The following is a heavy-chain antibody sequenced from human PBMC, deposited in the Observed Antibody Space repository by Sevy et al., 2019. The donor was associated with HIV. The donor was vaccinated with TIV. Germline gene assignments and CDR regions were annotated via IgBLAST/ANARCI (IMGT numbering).Heavy chain of an antibody. CDR3: ARAGPTIVVVINFDY. CDR1: GYTFTSYG. Sequence: ASVKVSCKASGYTFTSYGISWVRQAPGQGLEWVGWISAYNGNTNYAQKLQGRVTMTTDTSTSTAYMELRSLRSDDTAVYYCARAGPTIVVVINFDYWGQGTLVTVSS. J-gene: IGHJ4*02. D-gene: IGHD3-22*01. V-gene: IGHV1-18*01. CDR2: ISAYNGNT.